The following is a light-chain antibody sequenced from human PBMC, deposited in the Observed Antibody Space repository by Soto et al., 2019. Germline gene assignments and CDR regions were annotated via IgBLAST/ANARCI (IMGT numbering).Light chain of an antibody. J-gene: IGKJ4*01. CDR3: QQYHTWPIT. CDR1: QSVNSN. V-gene: IGKV3-15*01. Sequence: EMVMTQSPAILSVSPGESATLSCRASQSVNSNYLAWYQQHPGQPPRLLIYGISTRATGIPARFSGSGSGTEFSLTISSLQSEDFAVYYCQQYHTWPITFGGGTKVDIK. CDR2: GIS.